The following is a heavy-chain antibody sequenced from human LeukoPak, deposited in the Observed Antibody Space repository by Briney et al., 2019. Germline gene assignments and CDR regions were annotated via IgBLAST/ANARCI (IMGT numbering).Heavy chain of an antibody. CDR2: INAKSGGT. D-gene: IGHD6-19*01. CDR3: ARSGSQWLAYYFDY. Sequence: ASVKVSCKASAYTFSGYYIHCGRQAPGQVLEWMGWINAKSGGTDFAQKFQGRVTTTKDTSISTAYMELYSVRSDDTAVYYCARSGSQWLAYYFDYWGQGALVTVSS. CDR1: AYTFSGYY. V-gene: IGHV1-2*02. J-gene: IGHJ4*02.